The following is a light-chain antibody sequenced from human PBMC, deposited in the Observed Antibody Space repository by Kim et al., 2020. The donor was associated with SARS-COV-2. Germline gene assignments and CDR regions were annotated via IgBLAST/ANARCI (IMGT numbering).Light chain of an antibody. CDR2: DAS. J-gene: IGKJ4*01. V-gene: IGKV1-5*01. CDR1: QSISAW. CDR3: QQYNSYSPT. Sequence: QITQSPSTLSASIGDRVTITCRASQSISAWLAWYQQKPGKAPNLLIYDASSLQSGVPSRFSGSGSGTEFTLTISSLQPDDFATYYCQQYNSYSPTFGGGTKVDIK.